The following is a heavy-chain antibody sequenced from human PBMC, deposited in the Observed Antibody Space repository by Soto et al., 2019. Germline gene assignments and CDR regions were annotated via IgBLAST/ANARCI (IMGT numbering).Heavy chain of an antibody. D-gene: IGHD6-6*01. CDR1: GGTFSSYA. Sequence: QVQLVQSGAEVKKPGSSVKVSCKASGGTFSSYAISWVRQAPGQGLEWMGGIIPIFGTANYAQKFQGRVTITADESTSTAYMELSSLRSEDTAVDYCARDRYSRSPSSYYCYYGMDVWGQGTTVTVSS. CDR2: IIPIFGTA. J-gene: IGHJ6*02. V-gene: IGHV1-69*12. CDR3: ARDRYSRSPSSYYCYYGMDV.